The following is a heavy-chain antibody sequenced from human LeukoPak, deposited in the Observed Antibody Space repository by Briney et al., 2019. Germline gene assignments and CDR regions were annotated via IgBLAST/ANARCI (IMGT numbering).Heavy chain of an antibody. J-gene: IGHJ5*02. D-gene: IGHD2-15*01. Sequence: ASVKVSCKASDYTFTRYGISWVRQAPGQGLEWMGWISDYNGNTNYAQKLQGRVTMTTDTSTSTAYMELRRLRSDDTAVYYCARGGRGYCSGGSCPVSWFDPWGQGTLVTVSS. CDR2: ISDYNGNT. CDR3: ARGGRGYCSGGSCPVSWFDP. V-gene: IGHV1-18*01. CDR1: DYTFTRYG.